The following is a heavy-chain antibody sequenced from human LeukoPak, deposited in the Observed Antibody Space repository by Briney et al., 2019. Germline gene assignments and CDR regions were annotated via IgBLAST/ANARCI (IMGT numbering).Heavy chain of an antibody. CDR1: GFTFSSYS. J-gene: IGHJ4*02. CDR2: ISSSSSYI. Sequence: GGSLRLSCAASGFTFSSYSMNWVRQAPGKGLEWVSSISSSSSYIYHADSVKGRFTISRDNAKNSLYLQMNSLRAEDTAVYYCARDLSGFLYGSGSYFDYWGQGTLVTVSS. V-gene: IGHV3-21*01. D-gene: IGHD3-10*01. CDR3: ARDLSGFLYGSGSYFDY.